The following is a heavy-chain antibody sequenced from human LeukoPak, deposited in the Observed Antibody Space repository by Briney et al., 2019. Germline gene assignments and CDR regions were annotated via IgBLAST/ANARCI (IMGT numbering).Heavy chain of an antibody. V-gene: IGHV3-23*01. CDR1: GFTFTNYA. CDR2: ISAGGVDT. D-gene: IGHD3-9*01. J-gene: IGHJ4*02. Sequence: PGGSLRLSCAASGFTFTNYAMTWVRQAPGKGLEWVSAISAGGVDTFYADSVRGRFTISRDNSKSTLYLQMNSLRAEDTAVYYCAAKEGLTGYLSGLFDYWGQGTLVTVSS. CDR3: AAKEGLTGYLSGLFDY.